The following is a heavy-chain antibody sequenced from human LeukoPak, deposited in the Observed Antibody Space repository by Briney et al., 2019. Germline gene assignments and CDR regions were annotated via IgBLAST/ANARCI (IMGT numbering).Heavy chain of an antibody. CDR1: GFTISTFW. CDR2: INQHENEK. Sequence: PGGSLRLSCAASGFTISTFWMSWVRQAPGKGLEWAANINQHENEKNYVDSVRGRFTIYRDNAKNSLYLQMNNLRAGDTGIYYCVSGGWFFNYCGQGTLVTVSS. D-gene: IGHD6-19*01. V-gene: IGHV3-7*01. J-gene: IGHJ4*02. CDR3: VSGGWFFNY.